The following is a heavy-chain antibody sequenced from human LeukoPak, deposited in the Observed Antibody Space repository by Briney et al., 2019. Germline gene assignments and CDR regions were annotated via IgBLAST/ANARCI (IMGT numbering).Heavy chain of an antibody. Sequence: GGSLRLSCAASGFTFSSYSMNWVRQAPGKGLEWVSSISSSSSYIYYADSVKGRFTISRDNAKNSLYLQMNSLRAEDTAVYYCAREHIVVVPAAIKGPHYYYYYGMDVWGQGTTVTVSS. J-gene: IGHJ6*02. CDR1: GFTFSSYS. CDR3: AREHIVVVPAAIKGPHYYYYYGMDV. V-gene: IGHV3-21*01. CDR2: ISSSSSYI. D-gene: IGHD2-2*02.